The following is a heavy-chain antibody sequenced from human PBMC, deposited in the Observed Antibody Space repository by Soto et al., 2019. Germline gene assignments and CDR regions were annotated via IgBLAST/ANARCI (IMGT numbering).Heavy chain of an antibody. D-gene: IGHD1-1*01. CDR2: INHSEST. Sequence: QVQLQQWGAGLLKPSETLSLTCAVYGGSFSGYYWSWIRQPPGKGLEWIGEINHSESTNYNPSLKRRFTISVATSKHQFDLKLSSVPAADTAVYYCARVTSGIATGIRYAFDIWGQGTMVTVSS. V-gene: IGHV4-34*01. CDR1: GGSFSGYY. CDR3: ARVTSGIATGIRYAFDI. J-gene: IGHJ3*02.